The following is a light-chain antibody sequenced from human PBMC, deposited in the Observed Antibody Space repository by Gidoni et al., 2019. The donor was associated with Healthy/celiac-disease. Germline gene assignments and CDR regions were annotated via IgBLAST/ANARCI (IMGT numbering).Light chain of an antibody. J-gene: IGKJ2*01. CDR1: QSVLYSSNNKNY. V-gene: IGKV4-1*01. Sequence: DIVMTQSPDSLAVSLGERATINCKSSQSVLYSSNNKNYLVWYQQQPGQPPKLLIYWASTRESGVPDRFSGSGSGTDFTLTISSLQAEDVAVYYCQQYYSTPYTFXQXTKLEIK. CDR2: WAS. CDR3: QQYYSTPYT.